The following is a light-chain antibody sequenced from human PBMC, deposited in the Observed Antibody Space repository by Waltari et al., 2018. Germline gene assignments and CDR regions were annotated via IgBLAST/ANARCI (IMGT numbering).Light chain of an antibody. CDR2: AAS. J-gene: IGKJ2*01. V-gene: IGKV1-39*01. CDR1: QSIGSY. Sequence: DIHMTQSQSSLHAPVADRVTTTCRASQSIGSYLNWYQHKPGEAPKVLIFAASSLHSGVPSRFSGGGSGTDFTLTISSLEPEDIATYYCQQSYNTPYTFGQGTRLEIK. CDR3: QQSYNTPYT.